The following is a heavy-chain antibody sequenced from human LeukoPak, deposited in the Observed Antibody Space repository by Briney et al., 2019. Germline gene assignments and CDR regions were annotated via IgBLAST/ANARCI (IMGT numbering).Heavy chain of an antibody. CDR2: ISSSSSYI. D-gene: IGHD3-9*01. J-gene: IGHJ3*02. CDR1: GFTFSSYS. Sequence: GGSLRLSCAASGFTFSSYSMNWVRQAPGKGLEWVSSISSSSSYIYYADSVKGRFTISRDNAKNSLYLQMNSLRAEDTAVYYCALLVNPGRDAFDIWGQGTMVTASS. CDR3: ALLVNPGRDAFDI. V-gene: IGHV3-21*01.